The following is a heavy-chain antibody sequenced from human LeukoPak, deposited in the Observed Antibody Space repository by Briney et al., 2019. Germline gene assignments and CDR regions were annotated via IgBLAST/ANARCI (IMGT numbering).Heavy chain of an antibody. CDR3: AFHNSSGNFGY. J-gene: IGHJ4*02. CDR1: GFTFSRYW. D-gene: IGHD3-22*01. V-gene: IGHV3-74*01. CDR2: IKTGGSDT. Sequence: PGGPLRLSCAASGFTFSRYWMNWVRQAPGKGLVWVPRIKTGGSDTAYADSVKGRFTISRDNAENTLYLQMNSLRPEDTAVYYCAFHNSSGNFGYWGQGTLVTVSS.